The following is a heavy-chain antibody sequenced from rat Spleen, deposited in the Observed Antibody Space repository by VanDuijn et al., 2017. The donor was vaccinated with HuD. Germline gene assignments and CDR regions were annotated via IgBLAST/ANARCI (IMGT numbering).Heavy chain of an antibody. J-gene: IGHJ1*01. CDR2: ISYDGSRT. Sequence: EVQLVESDGGLVQPGRSLKLSCAASGFTFSDYYMAWVRQAPTKGLEWVATISYDGSRTYYRDSVKGRFTISRDNAKSTLYLQMDSLRSEDTATYYCARNYHRYYWYFDFWGPGTMVTVSS. V-gene: IGHV5-29*01. CDR1: GFTFSDYY. D-gene: IGHD1-1*01. CDR3: ARNYHRYYWYFDF.